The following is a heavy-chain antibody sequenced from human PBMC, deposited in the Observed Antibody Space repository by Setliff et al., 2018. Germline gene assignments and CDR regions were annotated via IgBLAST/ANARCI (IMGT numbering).Heavy chain of an antibody. CDR1: GDSISDAS. Sequence: PSETLSLTCTVSGDSISDASIMAWIRQPPGKGLEFIGYVFYNGAAKYDPSLKSRVTMSVDTSKTQFSLKLNSMTTADTAVYYCARDRTYYGSGTYTRWFDYWGQGTLVTVSS. CDR3: ARDRTYYGSGTYTRWFDY. J-gene: IGHJ4*02. CDR2: VFYNGAA. V-gene: IGHV4-59*01. D-gene: IGHD3-10*01.